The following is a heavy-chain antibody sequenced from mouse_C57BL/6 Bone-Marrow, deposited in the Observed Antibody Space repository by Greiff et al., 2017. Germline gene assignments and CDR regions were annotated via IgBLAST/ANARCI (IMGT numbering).Heavy chain of an antibody. CDR1: GFSFTSYA. D-gene: IGHD3-2*02. Sequence: QVQLQQSGPGLVAPSQSLSITCTVSGFSFTSYAISWVRQPPGKGLEWLGVIWTGGGTNYNSALKSRLSISKDNSKSQVFLKMNSLQTDDTARYYCARDSSGYVGFAYWGQGTLVTVSA. V-gene: IGHV2-9-1*01. CDR2: IWTGGGT. J-gene: IGHJ3*01. CDR3: ARDSSGYVGFAY.